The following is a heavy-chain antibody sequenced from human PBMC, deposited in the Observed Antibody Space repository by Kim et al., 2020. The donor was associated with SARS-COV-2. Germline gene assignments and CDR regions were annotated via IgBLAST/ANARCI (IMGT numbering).Heavy chain of an antibody. V-gene: IGHV3-30*18. CDR1: GFTFSSYG. D-gene: IGHD3-10*01. Sequence: GGSLRLSCAASGFTFSSYGMHWVRQAPGKGLEWVAVISYDGSNKYYADSVKGRFTISRDNSKNTLYLQMNSLRAEDTAVYYCANGEYYYGSGSYYTEHDYWGQGTLVTVSS. J-gene: IGHJ4*02. CDR3: ANGEYYYGSGSYYTEHDY. CDR2: ISYDGSNK.